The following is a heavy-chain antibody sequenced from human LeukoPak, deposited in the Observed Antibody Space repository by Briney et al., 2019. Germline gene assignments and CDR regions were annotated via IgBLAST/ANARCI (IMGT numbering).Heavy chain of an antibody. Sequence: GRSLRLSCAASGFTISSYGMHWVRQAPGKGLEWVAVISYDGSNKYYADSVKGRFTISRDNSKNTLYLQMNSLRAEDTAVYYCAKSERAVTFDYWGQGTLVTVSS. CDR2: ISYDGSNK. V-gene: IGHV3-30*18. CDR1: GFTISSYG. CDR3: AKSERAVTFDY. J-gene: IGHJ4*02. D-gene: IGHD4-17*01.